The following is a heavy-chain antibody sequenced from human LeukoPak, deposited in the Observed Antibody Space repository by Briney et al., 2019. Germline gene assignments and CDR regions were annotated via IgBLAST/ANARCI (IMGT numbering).Heavy chain of an antibody. Sequence: GESLKISCKGSGYSFTSYWIGWVRQMPGKGLEWMGIIYPGDSDTRYSPSFQGQVTISADKSISTAYLQWSSLKASDTAMYYCARHLRPRPYYNYYMDVWGKGTTVTVSS. CDR2: IYPGDSDT. CDR3: ARHLRPRPYYNYYMDV. V-gene: IGHV5-51*01. D-gene: IGHD6-6*01. CDR1: GYSFTSYW. J-gene: IGHJ6*03.